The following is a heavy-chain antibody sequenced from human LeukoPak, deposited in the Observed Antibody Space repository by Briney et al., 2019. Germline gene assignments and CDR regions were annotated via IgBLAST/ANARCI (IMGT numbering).Heavy chain of an antibody. D-gene: IGHD6-19*01. V-gene: IGHV1-2*04. CDR2: INPNSGGT. CDR1: GYTFTGYY. J-gene: IGHJ6*02. Sequence: ASVKVSCKASGYTFTGYYMHWVRQAPGQGLEWMGWINPNSGGTNYAQKFQGWVTMTRDTSISTAYMELSRLRSDDTAVYYCAREGSWAVAGLALSVSSGMDVWGQGTTVTVSS. CDR3: AREGSWAVAGLALSVSSGMDV.